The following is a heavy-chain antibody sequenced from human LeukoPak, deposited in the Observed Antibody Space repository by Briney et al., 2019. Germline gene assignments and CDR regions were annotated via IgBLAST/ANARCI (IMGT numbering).Heavy chain of an antibody. CDR2: TYYSGNT. V-gene: IGHV4-31*03. J-gene: IGHJ5*01. D-gene: IGHD1-26*01. CDR3: ARAVGSTSWFAS. Sequence: PSQTLSLTCSVSGDLVIGAPYYWSWVRQHPGKGLEWIAYTYYSGNTYFNPSLKSRVTLSVDTSKNQFSLNLTSLSGADTAVYFCARAVGSTSWFASWGQGNLVTVSS. CDR1: GDLVIGAPYY.